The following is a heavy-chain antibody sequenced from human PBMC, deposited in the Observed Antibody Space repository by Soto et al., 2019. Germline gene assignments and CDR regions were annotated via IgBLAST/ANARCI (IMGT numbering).Heavy chain of an antibody. CDR1: GYTFTSYD. Sequence: QVQLVQSGAEVKKPGASVKVSCKASGYTFTSYDINWVRQATGQGLEWMGWMNPNSGNTGYAQKYKGRVTVTRNTPDRSVYIEVSCLRAEDTSLYYCARASYCSGGSCYSDCGDQGFLVTVSS. D-gene: IGHD2-15*01. V-gene: IGHV1-8*01. CDR2: MNPNSGNT. CDR3: ARASYCSGGSCYSDC. J-gene: IGHJ4*02.